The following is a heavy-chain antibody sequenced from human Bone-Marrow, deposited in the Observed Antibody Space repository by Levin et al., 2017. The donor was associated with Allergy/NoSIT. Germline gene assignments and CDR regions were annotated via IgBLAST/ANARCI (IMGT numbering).Heavy chain of an antibody. J-gene: IGHJ5*02. CDR2: IYYSGST. D-gene: IGHD3/OR15-3a*01. Sequence: PSETLSLTCTVSGGSISSYYWSWIRQPPGKGLEWIGYIYYSGSTNYNPSLKSRVTISVDTSKNQFSLKLSSVTAADTAVYYCARQSQPEVRVGRLAFNWFDPWGQGTLVTVSS. V-gene: IGHV4-59*01. CDR1: GGSISSYY. CDR3: ARQSQPEVRVGRLAFNWFDP.